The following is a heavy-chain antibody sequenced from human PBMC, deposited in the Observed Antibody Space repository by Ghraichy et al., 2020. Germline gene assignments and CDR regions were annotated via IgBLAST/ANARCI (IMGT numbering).Heavy chain of an antibody. CDR2: INSDGSGT. J-gene: IGHJ4*02. V-gene: IGHV3-74*01. CDR3: LRGGPTDGSFPPFDS. CDR1: GFTFSIYW. Sequence: GGSLRLSCAASGFTFSIYWMHWVRQAPGKGLVWVSHINSDGSGTNYADSVKGRFTISRDNAKNTLYLQMNSLRAEDTAVYYCLRGGPTDGSFPPFDSWGQGTLVTVSS. D-gene: IGHD3-10*01.